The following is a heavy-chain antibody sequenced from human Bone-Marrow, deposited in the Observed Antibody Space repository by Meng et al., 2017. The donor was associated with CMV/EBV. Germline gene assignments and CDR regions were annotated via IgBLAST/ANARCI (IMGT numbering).Heavy chain of an antibody. CDR1: GYTFPIYG. CDR2: ISAYKGNT. Sequence: QVQLRWSGARMKKPGASLRASSKGPGYTFPIYGISWVRKAPGQGLGWVGWISAYKGNTNYAQNLQGRVTMTTDTSTSTAYMELRSLRSDDTAVYYCVVGRGFDYWGQGTLVTVSS. V-gene: IGHV1-18*01. D-gene: IGHD2-2*01. J-gene: IGHJ4*02. CDR3: VVGRGFDY.